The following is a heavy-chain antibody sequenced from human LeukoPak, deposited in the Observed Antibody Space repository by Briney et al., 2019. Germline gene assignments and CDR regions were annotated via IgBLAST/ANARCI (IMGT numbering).Heavy chain of an antibody. J-gene: IGHJ4*02. D-gene: IGHD2-8*02. CDR3: ATYRQVLLPFES. CDR2: INGNGGST. V-gene: IGHV3-23*01. CDR1: GFTFNSYG. Sequence: GGSLRLSCAASGFTFNSYGMSWVRQAPGKGLEWVSAINGNGGSTYYADSVKGRFTISSDNSKNKLYLQTNTLTANDPAVYYFATYRQVLLPFESWGQGTLVTVSS.